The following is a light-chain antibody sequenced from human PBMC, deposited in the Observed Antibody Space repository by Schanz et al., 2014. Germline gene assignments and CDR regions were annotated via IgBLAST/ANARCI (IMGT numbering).Light chain of an antibody. CDR2: GAS. J-gene: IGKJ4*01. Sequence: EIVLTQSPGTLSLSPGERATLSCRASQSVSSSYLAWYQQKPGQARRLLIYGASNRATGIPDRFSGSGSGTDFNITISRLEPEDFAVYYCQQYGSAPLTFGGGTKVEIK. CDR1: QSVSSSY. CDR3: QQYGSAPLT. V-gene: IGKV3-20*01.